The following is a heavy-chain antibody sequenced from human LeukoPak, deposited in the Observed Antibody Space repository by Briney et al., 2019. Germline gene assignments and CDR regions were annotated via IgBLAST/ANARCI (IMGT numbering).Heavy chain of an antibody. CDR2: ISGSGGST. Sequence: GGSLRLSCAASGFTFSSYAMSWVRQAPGKGLEWVSAISGSGGSTYYADSVKGRFTISRDNSKNTLYLQMNSLRAEDTAVYYCAMSGSYRLVFDYWGQGTLVTVSS. V-gene: IGHV3-23*01. CDR3: AMSGSYRLVFDY. CDR1: GFTFSSYA. J-gene: IGHJ4*02. D-gene: IGHD1-26*01.